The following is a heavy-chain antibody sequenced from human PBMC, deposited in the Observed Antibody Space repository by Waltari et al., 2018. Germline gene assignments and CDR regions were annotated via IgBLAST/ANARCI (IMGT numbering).Heavy chain of an antibody. V-gene: IGHV1-69*05. CDR1: GGTFSSYA. D-gene: IGHD5-12*01. CDR3: ASGEMATITEYFQH. Sequence: QVQLVQSGAEVKKPGSSVKVSCKASGGTFSSYAISWVRQAPGQWLEWMGGIIPNFGTANYVQKYQGRVTITTDESTSTAYMELSSLRSEDTAVYYCASGEMATITEYFQHWGQGTLVTVSS. CDR2: IIPNFGTA. J-gene: IGHJ1*01.